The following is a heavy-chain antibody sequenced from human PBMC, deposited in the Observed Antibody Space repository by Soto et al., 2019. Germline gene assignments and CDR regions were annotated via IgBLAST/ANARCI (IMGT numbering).Heavy chain of an antibody. CDR1: GFTFSGHY. D-gene: IGHD2-21*02. CDR3: STTVITAPLFEY. V-gene: IGHV3-72*01. CDR2: IRNKPNGHTT. J-gene: IGHJ4*02. Sequence: GGSLRLSCEGSGFTFSGHYMDWVRQAPGKGLEWLGRIRNKPNGHTTAYAASVKGRFTISRDDSKNLVYLQMNSLKSGDTALYYCSTTVITAPLFEYWGQGTLVTVSS.